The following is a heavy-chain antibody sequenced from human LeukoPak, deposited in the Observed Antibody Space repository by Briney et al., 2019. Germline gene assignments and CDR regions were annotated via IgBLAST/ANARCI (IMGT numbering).Heavy chain of an antibody. Sequence: SETLSLTCTVSGGSISSSTYYWGWIRQPPGKGLEWIGSIYYSGSTYYNPSLKSRVTISVDASKNQFSLKLSSVTAADTAVYYCARPPTLDIWGQGTMVTVSS. J-gene: IGHJ3*02. CDR1: GGSISSSTYY. CDR3: ARPPTLDI. D-gene: IGHD1-1*01. CDR2: IYYSGST. V-gene: IGHV4-39*07.